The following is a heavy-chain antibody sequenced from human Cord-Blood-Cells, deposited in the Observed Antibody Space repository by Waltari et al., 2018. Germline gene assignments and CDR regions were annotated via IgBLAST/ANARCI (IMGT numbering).Heavy chain of an antibody. Sequence: QVQLQESGPGLVKPSETLSLTCAVSGYSISSGYYWGWIRQPPGKGLEWIGSIYHSGSTYYNPSLKSRVTISVDTSKNQFSLKLSSVTAADTAVYYCATEQGYCSSTSCYTFDYWGQGTLVTVSS. CDR1: GYSISSGYY. V-gene: IGHV4-38-2*01. J-gene: IGHJ4*02. CDR3: ATEQGYCSSTSCYTFDY. CDR2: IYHSGST. D-gene: IGHD2-2*02.